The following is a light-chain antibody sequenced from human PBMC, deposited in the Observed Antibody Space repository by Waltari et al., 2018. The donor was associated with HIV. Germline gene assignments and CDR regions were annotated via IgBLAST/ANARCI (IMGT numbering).Light chain of an antibody. CDR2: AAS. Sequence: DIQMTQSPSSLSASVGDRVTITCRASQGIRNDLGWYQQKPGKAPKRLIYAASSLQRGVPSRFSGSGSGTEFTLTISSLQPEDFAYYCLQHNSYPCTFGQGTKLEIK. CDR3: LQHNSYPCT. V-gene: IGKV1-17*01. J-gene: IGKJ2*02. CDR1: QGIRND.